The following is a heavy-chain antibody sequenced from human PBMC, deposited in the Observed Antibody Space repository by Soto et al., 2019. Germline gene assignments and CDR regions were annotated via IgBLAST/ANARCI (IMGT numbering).Heavy chain of an antibody. D-gene: IGHD2-21*02. V-gene: IGHV3-23*01. J-gene: IGHJ4*02. CDR2: ISGADDSP. CDR1: GFNFRSTA. CDR3: AKGGDYDLDFDS. Sequence: GGSLRLSCAASGFNFRSTAMSWVRQPPGKGLEWVSAISGADDSPFYADSVKGRFTISRDNSKNMLYLYINSLRAEDTAMYYCAKGGDYDLDFDSWGQGTPVTVSS.